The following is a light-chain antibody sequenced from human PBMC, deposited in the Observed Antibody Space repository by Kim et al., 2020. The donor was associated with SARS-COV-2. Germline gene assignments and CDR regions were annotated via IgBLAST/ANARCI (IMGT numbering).Light chain of an antibody. CDR2: DAS. V-gene: IGKV3-11*01. Sequence: SQGARATISRRASHSLTSCLAWHQHKPGPAPRLLIYDASNGPTGIPTRFSGSGSGTDFTHTISSLEPEDFAVYYCQQRDNVPWTFGQGTKVDIK. J-gene: IGKJ1*01. CDR3: QQRDNVPWT. CDR1: HSLTSC.